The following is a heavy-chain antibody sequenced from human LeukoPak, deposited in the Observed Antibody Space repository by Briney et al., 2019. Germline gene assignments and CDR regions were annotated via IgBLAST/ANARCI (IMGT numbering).Heavy chain of an antibody. D-gene: IGHD3-10*01. V-gene: IGHV1-18*01. CDR3: ARGGYYGSGNDFRFDP. J-gene: IGHJ5*02. CDR2: ISTYNGNT. Sequence: ASVKVSCKASGYTFTSYAITWVRQAPGQGLEWMGWISTYNGNTKYGQRLQGRVTMTTDTSTSTAYMELRSLRSDDTAVYYCARGGYYGSGNDFRFDPWGQGTLVTVSS. CDR1: GYTFTSYA.